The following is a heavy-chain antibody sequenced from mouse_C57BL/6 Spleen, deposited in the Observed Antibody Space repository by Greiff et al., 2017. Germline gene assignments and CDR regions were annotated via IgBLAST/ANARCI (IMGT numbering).Heavy chain of an antibody. V-gene: IGHV3-5*01. CDR3: ARERDYYGSSYDWYFDV. D-gene: IGHD1-1*01. CDR1: GISITTGNYR. Sequence: EVKLEESGPGLVKPSQTVFLTCTVTGISITTGNYRWSWIRQFPGNKLEWIGYIYYSGTITYNPSLTSRTTITRDTPKNQFFLEMNSLTAEDTATYYCARERDYYGSSYDWYFDVWGTGTTVTVSS. J-gene: IGHJ1*03. CDR2: IYYSGTI.